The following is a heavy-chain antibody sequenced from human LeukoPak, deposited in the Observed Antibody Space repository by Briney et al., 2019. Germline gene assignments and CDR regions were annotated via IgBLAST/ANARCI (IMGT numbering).Heavy chain of an antibody. CDR2: IRSKANSYAT. CDR3: IGSGYRDY. CDR1: GFTFSGSA. J-gene: IGHJ4*02. Sequence: GGSLRLSCAASGFTFSGSAMHWVRQASGEGLEWVGRIRSKANSYATAYAASVKGRFTISRDDSKNTAYLQMNSLKTEDTAVYYCIGSGYRDYWGQGTLVTVSS. V-gene: IGHV3-73*01. D-gene: IGHD3-22*01.